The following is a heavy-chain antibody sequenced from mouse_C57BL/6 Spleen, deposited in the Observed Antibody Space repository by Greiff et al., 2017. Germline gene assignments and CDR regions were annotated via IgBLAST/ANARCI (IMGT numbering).Heavy chain of an antibody. D-gene: IGHD2-3*01. CDR1: GFNIKDDY. J-gene: IGHJ2*01. CDR3: TTGWRYFDY. Sequence: VQLQQSGAELVRPGASVKLSCTASGFNIKDDYMHWVKQRPEQGLEWIGWIDPENGDTEYASKFQGKATITADTSSNTAYLQLSSLTSEDTAVYYCTTGWRYFDYWGQGTTLTVSS. V-gene: IGHV14-4*01. CDR2: IDPENGDT.